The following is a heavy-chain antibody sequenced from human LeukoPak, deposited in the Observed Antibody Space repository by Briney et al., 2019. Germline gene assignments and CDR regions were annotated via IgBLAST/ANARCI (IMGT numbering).Heavy chain of an antibody. V-gene: IGHV4-31*03. D-gene: IGHD3-22*01. CDR3: ARVSPAAYNWFAP. CDR2: IYYSGST. CDR1: GGSISSGGYY. J-gene: IGHJ5*02. Sequence: PSETLSLTCTVSGGSISSGGYYWSWIRQHPGKGLEWIGYIYYSGSTYYNPSLKSRVTISVDTSKNQFSLKLSSVTAADTAVYYCARVSPAAYNWFAPWAREPWSPSPQ.